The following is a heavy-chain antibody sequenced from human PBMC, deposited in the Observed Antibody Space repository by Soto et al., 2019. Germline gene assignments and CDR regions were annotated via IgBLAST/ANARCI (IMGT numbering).Heavy chain of an antibody. CDR1: GASISGFY. V-gene: IGHV4-4*07. D-gene: IGHD1-1*01. CDR3: VRDGTKTLRDWFDP. Sequence: SETLSLTCTVSGASISGFYWSWIRKSAGKGLEWIGRIYATGTTDYNPSLKSRVMMSVDTSKKQFSLKLRSVKAADTAVYYCVRDGTKTLRDWFDPWGPG. J-gene: IGHJ5*02. CDR2: IYATGTT.